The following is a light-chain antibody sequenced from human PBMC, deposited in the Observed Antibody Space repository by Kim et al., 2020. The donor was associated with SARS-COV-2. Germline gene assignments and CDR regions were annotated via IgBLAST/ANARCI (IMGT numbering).Light chain of an antibody. CDR2: GAS. CDR3: LQHNKYPLT. Sequence: DTQMTQSPSSLSASVGDRVTITCRASQDIINDLGWYQQNPGRAPKRLIYGASSFQSGVPSRFSGSVSGTEFTHTISSVQPEGFATYCCLQHNKYPLTFGRGTQLEIK. CDR1: QDIIND. J-gene: IGKJ5*01. V-gene: IGKV1-17*01.